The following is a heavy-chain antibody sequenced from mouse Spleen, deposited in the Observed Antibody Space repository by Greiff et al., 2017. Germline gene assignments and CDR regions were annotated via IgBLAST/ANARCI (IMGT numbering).Heavy chain of an antibody. D-gene: IGHD4-1*01. CDR1: GYTFTSYW. CDR3: ARGRLDWDGGYFDY. J-gene: IGHJ2*01. V-gene: IGHV1-64*01. CDR2: IHPNSGST. Sequence: QVQLQQPGAELVKPGASVKLSCKASGYTFTSYWMHWVKQRPGQGLEWIGMIHPNSGSTNYNEKFKSKATLTVDKSSSTAYMQLSSLTSEDSAVYYCARGRLDWDGGYFDYWGQGTTLTVSS.